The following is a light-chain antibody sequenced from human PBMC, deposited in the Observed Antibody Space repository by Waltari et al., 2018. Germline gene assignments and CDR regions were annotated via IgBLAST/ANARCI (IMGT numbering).Light chain of an antibody. J-gene: IGKJ4*01. CDR2: AAT. Sequence: EIVMTLSPATLSVSPGERATLSCRASQSVSSNIAWYQQKPGQAPRLLIYAATTRVTDIPARFSGSGSGTEFTLSISSLQSEDFAVYYCQQYNSWPPLTFGGGTKVEIK. CDR1: QSVSSN. V-gene: IGKV3-15*01. CDR3: QQYNSWPPLT.